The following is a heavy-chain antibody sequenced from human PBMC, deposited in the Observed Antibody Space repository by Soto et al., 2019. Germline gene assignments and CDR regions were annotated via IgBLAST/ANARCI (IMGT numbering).Heavy chain of an antibody. CDR2: ISGSGGST. Sequence: PGGSLRLSCAASGFTFSSYAMSWVRQAPGKGLEWVSAISGSGGSTYYADSVKGRFTISRDNSKNTLYLQMNSLRAEDTAVYYCAKADCYDSSGYYYRPLYYYYGMDVWGQGTTVTVSS. D-gene: IGHD3-22*01. V-gene: IGHV3-23*01. CDR1: GFTFSSYA. CDR3: AKADCYDSSGYYYRPLYYYYGMDV. J-gene: IGHJ6*02.